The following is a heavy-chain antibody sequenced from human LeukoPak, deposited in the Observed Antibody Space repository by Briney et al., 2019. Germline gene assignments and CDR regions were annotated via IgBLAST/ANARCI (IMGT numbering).Heavy chain of an antibody. CDR2: IYPGDSDT. CDR3: ARQARYTPTGFGELLSYPSDY. Sequence: GESLKISCKGSGYSFTSYWIGWVRQMPGKGLEWMGIIYPGDSDTRYSPSFQGQVTISADKSISTAYLQWSSLKASDTAMYYCARQARYTPTGFGELLSYPSDYWGQGTLVTVSS. J-gene: IGHJ4*02. V-gene: IGHV5-51*01. CDR1: GYSFTSYW. D-gene: IGHD3-10*01.